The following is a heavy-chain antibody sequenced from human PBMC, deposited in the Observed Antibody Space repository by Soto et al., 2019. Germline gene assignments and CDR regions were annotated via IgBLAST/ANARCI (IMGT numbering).Heavy chain of an antibody. CDR1: GYSFTSYW. D-gene: IGHD5-18*01. Sequence: GEPLKISCKGSGYSFTSYWIGWVRQMPGKGLEWMGIIYPGDSDTRYSPSFQGQVTISADKSISTAYLQWSSLKASDTAMYYCASTDSGYSYGADYYYYGMDVWGQGTTVTVSS. V-gene: IGHV5-51*01. CDR3: ASTDSGYSYGADYYYYGMDV. J-gene: IGHJ6*02. CDR2: IYPGDSDT.